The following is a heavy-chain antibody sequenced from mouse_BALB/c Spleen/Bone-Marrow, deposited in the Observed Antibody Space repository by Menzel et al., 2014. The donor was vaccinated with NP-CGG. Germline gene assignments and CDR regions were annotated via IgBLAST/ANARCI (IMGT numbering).Heavy chain of an antibody. V-gene: IGHV1-82*01. CDR3: XXXXXXXXXDX. Sequence: QVQLQQSGPELVKPGASVKISCKASGYAFSSSWMNXVKQRPGQGXXWXGRIXPGXXXTNYNGKFKGKATLTADKSSSTAXMQXXXXXXXDXXXXXXXXXXXXXXXDXWXXXXSVTVSS. CDR1: GYAFSSSW. CDR2: IXPGXXXT. J-gene: IGHJ4*01.